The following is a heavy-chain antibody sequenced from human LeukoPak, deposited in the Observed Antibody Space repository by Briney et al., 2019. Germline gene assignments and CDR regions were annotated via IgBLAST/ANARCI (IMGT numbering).Heavy chain of an antibody. CDR2: ISTSSIYI. D-gene: IGHD3-16*02. J-gene: IGHJ4*02. Sequence: GGSLRLSCAASGFTFSSYSMNWVRQAPGKGLEWVSSISTSSIYIYYGDSLKGRFTISRDNAKNSLYLQMDSLRVEDTAVYYCARDKDYDYVWGSYRDPFFDYWGQGTLVTVSS. V-gene: IGHV3-21*01. CDR3: ARDKDYDYVWGSYRDPFFDY. CDR1: GFTFSSYS.